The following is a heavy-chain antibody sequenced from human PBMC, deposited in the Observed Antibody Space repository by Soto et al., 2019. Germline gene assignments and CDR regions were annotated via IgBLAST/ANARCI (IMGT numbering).Heavy chain of an antibody. Sequence: PGGSLRLSCAASGFTFSSYGMHWVRQAPGKGLEWVAVISSDGSYKYYADSVKGRFTISRDNSKNTLYLQTNSLRAEDTAVYYCAKEEGYYDSSGHPTPHYGMDVWGQGTTVTVSS. CDR3: AKEEGYYDSSGHPTPHYGMDV. D-gene: IGHD3-22*01. CDR2: ISSDGSYK. CDR1: GFTFSSYG. V-gene: IGHV3-30*18. J-gene: IGHJ6*02.